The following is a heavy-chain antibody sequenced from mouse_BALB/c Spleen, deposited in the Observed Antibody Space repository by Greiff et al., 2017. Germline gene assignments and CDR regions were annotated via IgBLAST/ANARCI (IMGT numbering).Heavy chain of an antibody. CDR3: ARDRGWLLRGYAMDY. CDR2: IWGDGST. D-gene: IGHD2-3*01. J-gene: IGHJ4*01. V-gene: IGHV2-6-7*01. Sequence: VQLKESGPGLVAPSQSLSITCTVSGFSLTGYGVNWVRQPPGKGLEWLGMIWGDGSTDYNSALKSRLSISKDNSKSQVFLKMNSLQTDDTARYYCARDRGWLLRGYAMDYWGQGTSVTVSS. CDR1: GFSLTGYG.